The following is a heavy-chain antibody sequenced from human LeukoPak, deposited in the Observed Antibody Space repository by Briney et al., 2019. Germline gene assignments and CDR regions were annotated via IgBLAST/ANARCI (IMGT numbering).Heavy chain of an antibody. J-gene: IGHJ6*03. CDR2: ITTGSSYI. D-gene: IGHD1-1*01. CDR1: GFSFTSYA. CDR3: ARVEATTARSYYYYMDV. V-gene: IGHV3-21*06. Sequence: GGSLRLSCSASGFSFTSYAMNWVRQAPGKGLEWVSSITTGSSYIYYADSVRGRFSVSRDNAKNSLYLEMNSLRAEDTAVYYCARVEATTARSYYYYMDVWGKGTTVIVSS.